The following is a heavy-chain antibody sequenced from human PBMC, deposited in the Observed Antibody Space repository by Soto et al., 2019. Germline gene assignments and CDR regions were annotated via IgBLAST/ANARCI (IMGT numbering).Heavy chain of an antibody. V-gene: IGHV1-18*01. Sequence: QGQLVQSGAEVKKPGASVKVSCKASGYTYTDYDIRWVRQAPGQGLEWMGWISVDNGNTKYVESLQGRVTMTTDTSSSTAYLEVRSLRSDDTAVYYCARTSVSNYTWFDTWGQGTLVAFSS. D-gene: IGHD4-4*01. CDR1: GYTYTDYD. CDR2: ISVDNGNT. J-gene: IGHJ5*02. CDR3: ARTSVSNYTWFDT.